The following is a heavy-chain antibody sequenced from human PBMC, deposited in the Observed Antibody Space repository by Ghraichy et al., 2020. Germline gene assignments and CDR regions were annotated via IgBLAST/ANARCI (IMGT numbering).Heavy chain of an antibody. V-gene: IGHV3-23*01. CDR1: GFTFSSYA. J-gene: IGHJ4*02. CDR3: AKRSGDGYNSLDY. CDR2: ISGSGGST. Sequence: GGSLRLSCAASGFTFSSYAMSWVRQAPGKGLEWVSAISGSGGSTYYADSVKGRFTISRDNSKKTLYLQMNSLRAEDTAVYYCAKRSGDGYNSLDYWGQGTLVTVSS. D-gene: IGHD5-24*01.